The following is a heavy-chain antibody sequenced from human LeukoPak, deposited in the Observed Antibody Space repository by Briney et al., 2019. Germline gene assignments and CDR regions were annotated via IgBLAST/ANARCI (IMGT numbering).Heavy chain of an antibody. CDR3: ARWKVGPQDFDY. J-gene: IGHJ4*02. Sequence: PAETLSLTCTVSNGPINTYQWSWIRQPPGKGLEWIGNIHYSGSANYNPSLKSRVIISVDTSKNQFSLKLSSVTAADTAVYYCARWKVGPQDFDYWGQGTLVTVSS. V-gene: IGHV4-59*12. CDR1: NGPINTYQ. D-gene: IGHD1-1*01. CDR2: IHYSGSA.